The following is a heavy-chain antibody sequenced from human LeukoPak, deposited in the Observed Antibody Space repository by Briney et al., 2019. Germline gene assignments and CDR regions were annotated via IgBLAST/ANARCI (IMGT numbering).Heavy chain of an antibody. D-gene: IGHD3-9*01. V-gene: IGHV1-2*02. Sequence: GASVKVSCKSSGYTFTVKFLHWLRQAPGQRLEWMGGIDPKSGGPVYGQNFRGRVTVTRDTSVSTAHMELSRLRSDDTAVYFCALENCYVDTGCSKSFDYCGQGTLVTVSS. J-gene: IGHJ4*02. CDR2: IDPKSGGP. CDR1: GYTFTVKF. CDR3: ALENCYVDTGCSKSFDY.